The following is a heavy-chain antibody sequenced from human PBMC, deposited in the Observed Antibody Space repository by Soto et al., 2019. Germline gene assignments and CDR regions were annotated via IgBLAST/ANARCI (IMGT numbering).Heavy chain of an antibody. J-gene: IGHJ6*02. CDR1: GGTFSTHA. CDR3: ARGYCSGGNCYSGMDV. D-gene: IGHD2-15*01. Sequence: SVKVSCKASGGTFSTHAIIWVRQAPGHGLEWMGGIIPISGTTYYTQKFQGRVTITADEPTSTAFIELSSLKSDDTAVFYCARGYCSGGNCYSGMDVWGQGTMVTVSS. V-gene: IGHV1-69*13. CDR2: IIPISGTT.